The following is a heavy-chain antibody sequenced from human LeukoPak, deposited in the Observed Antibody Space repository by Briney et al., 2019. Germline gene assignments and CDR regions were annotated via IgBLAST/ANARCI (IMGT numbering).Heavy chain of an antibody. CDR2: INTGNGNT. J-gene: IGHJ3*02. Sequence: GASVKVSCKASGYTFTSYAMHWVRQAPGQRLEWMGWINTGNGNTKYSQKFQGRVTITRDTSASTAYMELSSLRSEDTAVYYCARARGGTAPGDIWGQGTMVTVSS. V-gene: IGHV1-3*04. CDR3: ARARGGTAPGDI. D-gene: IGHD1-1*01. CDR1: GYTFTSYA.